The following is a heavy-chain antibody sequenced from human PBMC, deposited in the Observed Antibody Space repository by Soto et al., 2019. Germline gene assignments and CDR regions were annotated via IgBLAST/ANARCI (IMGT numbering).Heavy chain of an antibody. J-gene: IGHJ4*02. CDR1: GFTFDDYA. V-gene: IGHV3-9*01. CDR3: AKGGQLLTEGGGY. D-gene: IGHD2-2*01. Sequence: EVQLVESGGGVVQPGRSLRLSCAASGFTFDDYAMHWVRQAPGKGLEWVSGISWNSGSIGYADSVKGRFTISRDNAKNSMYLQMNSLRAEDTALYYCAKGGQLLTEGGGYWGQGTLVTVSS. CDR2: ISWNSGSI.